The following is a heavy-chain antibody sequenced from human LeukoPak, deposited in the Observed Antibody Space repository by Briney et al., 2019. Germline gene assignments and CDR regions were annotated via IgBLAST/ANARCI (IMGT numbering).Heavy chain of an antibody. J-gene: IGHJ4*02. D-gene: IGHD6-19*01. CDR3: AREPVIAVAGRYY. Sequence: PGGSLRLSCAASGFTFSSYSMNWVRQALGKGLEWVSSISNSSSYIYYADSVKGRFTISRDNAKNSLYLQMNSLRAEDTAVYYCAREPVIAVAGRYYWGQGTLVTVSS. CDR2: ISNSSSYI. CDR1: GFTFSSYS. V-gene: IGHV3-21*01.